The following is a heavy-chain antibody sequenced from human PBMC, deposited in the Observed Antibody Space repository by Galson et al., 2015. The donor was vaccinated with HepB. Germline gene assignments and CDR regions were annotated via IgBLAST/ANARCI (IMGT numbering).Heavy chain of an antibody. J-gene: IGHJ4*02. D-gene: IGHD6-13*01. CDR3: ARAAHSYSSHDS. CDR2: LYPTGSA. V-gene: IGHV3-66*01. Sequence: SLRLSCAASGFSITTNYMNWVRQAPGKGLEWVSVLYPTGSAKIADSVKSRFTISRDNTKNTLYLQMSNLRADDTAVYYCARAAHSYSSHDSWGQGTLVTVSS. CDR1: GFSITTNY.